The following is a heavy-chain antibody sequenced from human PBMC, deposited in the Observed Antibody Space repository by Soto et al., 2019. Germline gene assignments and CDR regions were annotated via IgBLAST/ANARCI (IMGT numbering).Heavy chain of an antibody. D-gene: IGHD3-3*01. V-gene: IGHV1-46*03. Sequence: QVQLVQSGAEVKKPGASVKVSCKASGYTFTSYYMHWVRQAPGQGLEWMGIINPSGGSTSYAQKFQGRVTMTRDTSTSTVYMELSSLRSEDTAVYYCAGGTIFGVAYYYYYGMDVWGQGTTVTVSS. CDR2: INPSGGST. CDR3: AGGTIFGVAYYYYYGMDV. J-gene: IGHJ6*02. CDR1: GYTFTSYY.